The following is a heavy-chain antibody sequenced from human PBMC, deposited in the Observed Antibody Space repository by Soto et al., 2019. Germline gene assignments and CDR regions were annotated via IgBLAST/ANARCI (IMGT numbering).Heavy chain of an antibody. CDR3: TRVATAVPS. D-gene: IGHD5-18*01. V-gene: IGHV4-59*12. Sequence: SSETLSPTCNVFNGSFNSTYWSWIRQPPGKELEWIGNIYYRGTTNYNPSLQGRVTMSIDTSKNQFSLMLTSVTAADTAVYYCTRVATAVPSWGRGVLVTVSS. CDR2: IYYRGTT. CDR1: NGSFNSTY. J-gene: IGHJ5*02.